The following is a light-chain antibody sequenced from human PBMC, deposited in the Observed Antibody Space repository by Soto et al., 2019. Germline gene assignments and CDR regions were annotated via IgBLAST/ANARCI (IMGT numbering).Light chain of an antibody. CDR1: QTISSW. CDR2: KAS. J-gene: IGKJ1*01. CDR3: QHYNSYSEA. Sequence: DIPITESPSTVSASVGDRVTLTCRASQTISSWLAWYQQKPGKAPKLLIYKASTLKSGVPSRFSGSGSGTEFTLTISSLQPDDFATYYCQHYNSYSEAFGQGTKVDI. V-gene: IGKV1-5*03.